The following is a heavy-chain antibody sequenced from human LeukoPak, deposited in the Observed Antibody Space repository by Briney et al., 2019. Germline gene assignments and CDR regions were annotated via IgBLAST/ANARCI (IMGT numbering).Heavy chain of an antibody. J-gene: IGHJ3*02. CDR3: ARDGYYDFWSGYSNDAFDI. CDR1: GGSISSGSYY. Sequence: TSQTLSLTCTVSGGSISSGSYYWSWIRQPAGKGLEWIGRIYTSGSTNYNPSLKSRVTISVDTSKNQFSLKLSSVTAADTAVYYCARDGYYDFWSGYSNDAFDIWGQGTMVTVSS. D-gene: IGHD3-3*01. CDR2: IYTSGST. V-gene: IGHV4-61*02.